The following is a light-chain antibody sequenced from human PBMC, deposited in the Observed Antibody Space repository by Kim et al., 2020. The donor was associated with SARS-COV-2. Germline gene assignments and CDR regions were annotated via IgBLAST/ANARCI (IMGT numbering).Light chain of an antibody. CDR1: QSVSVTY. CDR2: GAS. V-gene: IGKV3-20*01. CDR3: QHYGTALWT. J-gene: IGKJ1*01. Sequence: SLGERATLSCRASQSVSVTYLAWYQQKLGQAPRLLIYGASNRATGIPDRFSGGGSGTDFTLTIDGLEPEDFAVYYCQHYGTALWTFGQGTKVDIK.